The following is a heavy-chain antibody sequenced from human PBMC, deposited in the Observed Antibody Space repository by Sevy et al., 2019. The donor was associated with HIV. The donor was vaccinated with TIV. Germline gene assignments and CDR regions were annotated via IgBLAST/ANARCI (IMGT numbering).Heavy chain of an antibody. CDR3: ARDPPSGGSSGWYTIYYYYGMDV. V-gene: IGHV7-4-1*02. J-gene: IGHJ6*02. Sequence: ASVKVSCKASGYTFTSYAMNWVRQAPGQGLEWMGWINTNTGNQTYGQGFTGRFVFSLDTSVSTAYLQISSLKAEDTALYSCARDPPSGGSSGWYTIYYYYGMDVWGQGTTVTVSS. CDR1: GYTFTSYA. CDR2: INTNTGNQ. D-gene: IGHD6-13*01.